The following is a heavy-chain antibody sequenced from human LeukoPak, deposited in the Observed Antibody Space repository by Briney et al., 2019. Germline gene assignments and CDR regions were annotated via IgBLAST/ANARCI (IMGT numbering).Heavy chain of an antibody. D-gene: IGHD1-26*01. CDR1: GITFSTYA. CDR3: AKDRSGHYSDAFDI. J-gene: IGHJ3*02. V-gene: IGHV3-23*01. CDR2: ISGSDDST. Sequence: GGSLRLSCAASGITFSTYAMSWVRQAPGKGLEWVSAISGSDDSTYHADSVKGRFAVSRDNSKNTLYLQMNSLRAGDTAVYYCAKDRSGHYSDAFDIWGQGTMVTVSS.